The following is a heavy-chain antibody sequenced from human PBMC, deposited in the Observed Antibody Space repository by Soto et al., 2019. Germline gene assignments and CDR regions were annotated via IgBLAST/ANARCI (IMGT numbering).Heavy chain of an antibody. Sequence: QVQLQQWGAGLLKPSETLSLTCAVYGGSFSGYYWSWIRQPPGKGLEWIGEINHSGSNNYNPSLKSRVTISVDTSKNQFSLKLSSVTAADTAVYYCARSRKTYYDFWSGSTYFDYWGQGTLVTVSS. V-gene: IGHV4-34*01. CDR2: INHSGSN. J-gene: IGHJ4*02. CDR1: GGSFSGYY. CDR3: ARSRKTYYDFWSGSTYFDY. D-gene: IGHD3-3*01.